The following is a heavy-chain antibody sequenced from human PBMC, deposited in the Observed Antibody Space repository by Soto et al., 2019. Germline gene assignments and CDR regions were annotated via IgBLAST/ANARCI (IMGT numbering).Heavy chain of an antibody. J-gene: IGHJ5*02. V-gene: IGHV1-8*01. CDR1: GYTFTSYD. CDR3: ASERTRGFDP. Sequence: QVQLVQSGAEVKKPGASVKVSCKASGYTFTSYDINWVRQATGQGLEWMGWMNPNSGNTVYAQKWQGRVTMTRSTSISTSYMELSSLRTEDTAVYFCASERTRGFDPWGQGTLVTVSS. CDR2: MNPNSGNT.